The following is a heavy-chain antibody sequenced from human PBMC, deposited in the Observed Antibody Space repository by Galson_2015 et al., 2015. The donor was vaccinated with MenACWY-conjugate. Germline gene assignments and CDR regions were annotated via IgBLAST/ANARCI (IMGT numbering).Heavy chain of an antibody. Sequence: SLRLSCAASGFTFSSYAMSWVRQAPGKGLEWVSAISGSGGSTFYADSVEGRFTISRDNSKNTLYVQMNSLRAEDTAVYYCAKVFANTGIVGAEGYFDYWGQGTLATVPS. D-gene: IGHD1-26*01. CDR1: GFTFSSYA. V-gene: IGHV3-23*01. CDR2: ISGSGGST. J-gene: IGHJ4*02. CDR3: AKVFANTGIVGAEGYFDY.